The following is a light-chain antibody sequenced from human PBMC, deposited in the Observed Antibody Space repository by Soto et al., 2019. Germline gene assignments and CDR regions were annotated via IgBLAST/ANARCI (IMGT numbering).Light chain of an antibody. J-gene: IGKJ1*01. Sequence: DIVMTQSTLSLPVTPGETASISCRSSQSLLHSNGCNYLDWYLQKPGQSPQLLIYLGSNRASGVPDRFSGSGSGTDFTLKISRVEAEDVGVYYCMQPLQSWTFGQGTKVDIK. V-gene: IGKV2-28*01. CDR3: MQPLQSWT. CDR2: LGS. CDR1: QSLLHSNGCNY.